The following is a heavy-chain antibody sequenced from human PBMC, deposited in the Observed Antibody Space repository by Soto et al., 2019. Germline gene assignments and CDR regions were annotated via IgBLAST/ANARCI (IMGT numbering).Heavy chain of an antibody. Sequence: SVKVSCKASGGTFSSYAISWVRQAPGQGLEWMGGIIPIFGTANYAQKFQGRVTITADESTSTAYMELSSLRSEDTAVYYCALPQSSDFWSGYYRGNWFDPWGQGTLVTV. CDR1: GGTFSSYA. J-gene: IGHJ5*02. D-gene: IGHD3-3*01. CDR3: ALPQSSDFWSGYYRGNWFDP. CDR2: IIPIFGTA. V-gene: IGHV1-69*13.